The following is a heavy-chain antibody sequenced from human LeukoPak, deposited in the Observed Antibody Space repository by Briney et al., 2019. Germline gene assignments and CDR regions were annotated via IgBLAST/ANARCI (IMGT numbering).Heavy chain of an antibody. V-gene: IGHV1-46*01. CDR2: INPSGGST. D-gene: IGHD3-10*01. Sequence: GASVKVSCKASGYTFTSYYMHWVRQAPGQGLEWMGIINPSGGSTSYAQKFQGRVTMTRDTSTSTVYMELSSLRSEDTAVYYCAKLGFGDNWFDPWGQGTLVTVSS. J-gene: IGHJ5*02. CDR3: AKLGFGDNWFDP. CDR1: GYTFTSYY.